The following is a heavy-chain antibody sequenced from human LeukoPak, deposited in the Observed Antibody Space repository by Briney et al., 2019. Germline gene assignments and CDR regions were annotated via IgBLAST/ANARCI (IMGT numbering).Heavy chain of an antibody. CDR2: IKQDGTEK. CDR1: GFAFSTYW. V-gene: IGHV3-7*01. Sequence: PGGSLGLSCAASGFAFSTYWMGWVRQAPGKGLEWVANIKQDGTEKYYVDSVKGRFTISQDNAENSLYLQMNSLRAEDTAVYYCARWKSNYDSRDDRSDYWGQGTLVTVSS. CDR3: ARWKSNYDSRDDRSDY. D-gene: IGHD3-22*01. J-gene: IGHJ4*02.